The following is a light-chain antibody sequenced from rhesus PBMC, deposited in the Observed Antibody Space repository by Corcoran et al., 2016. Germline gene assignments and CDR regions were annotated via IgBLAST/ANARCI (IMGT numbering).Light chain of an antibody. V-gene: IGKV1-21*01. Sequence: DIQMTQSPSSLSASVGDRVTVTCRASQAITNDLAWYQQKPGETPKLLIYEASSLQSGVSSRFSGSGSGTDFTLTISSLQSEDFATCYCQHYYSAPWTFGQGTKVEIK. CDR3: QHYYSAPWT. CDR2: EAS. CDR1: QAITND. J-gene: IGKJ1*01.